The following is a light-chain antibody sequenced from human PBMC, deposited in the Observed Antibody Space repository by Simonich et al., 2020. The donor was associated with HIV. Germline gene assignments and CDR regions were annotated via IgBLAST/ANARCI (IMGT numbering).Light chain of an antibody. CDR3: QQYYSTPRT. V-gene: IGKV1-17*03. Sequence: DIQMTQSPSAMSASVGDRVTITCRASQAISNSLAWFQQKPGKVPKRLIYAASSLQSGVPSRVSGSGSGTEFTLTISSLQPDDFATYYCQQYYSTPRTFGQGTKVEIK. J-gene: IGKJ1*01. CDR2: AAS. CDR1: QAISNS.